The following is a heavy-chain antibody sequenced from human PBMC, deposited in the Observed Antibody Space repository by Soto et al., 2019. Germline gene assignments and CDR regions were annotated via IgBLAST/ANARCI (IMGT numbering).Heavy chain of an antibody. J-gene: IGHJ4*02. CDR2: IYYSGST. D-gene: IGHD7-27*01. CDR1: GGSINNHY. V-gene: IGHV4-59*11. CDR3: ARANWFFDY. Sequence: QVQLQESGPGLVKPSETLSLTCTVSGGSINNHYWSWIRQPPGQGLEWIGYIYYSGSTNYNPSLKSRVPLSVDTAQNQFSLKLSSLTAADTAIYYCARANWFFDYWGQGTLVTVSS.